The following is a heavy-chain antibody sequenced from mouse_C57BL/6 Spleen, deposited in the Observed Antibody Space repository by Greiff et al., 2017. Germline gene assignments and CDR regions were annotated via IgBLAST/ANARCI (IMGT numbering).Heavy chain of an antibody. V-gene: IGHV1-26*01. CDR3: GRSSYFDY. CDR1: GYTFTDYY. J-gene: IGHJ2*01. Sequence: EVQLQQSGPELVKPGASVKISCKASGYTFTDYYMNWVKQSHGKSLEWIGDINPNNGGTSYNQKFKGKATLTVAKSSSTAYMELRSLTSEDSAVYYCGRSSYFDYWGQGTTLTVSS. D-gene: IGHD1-1*01. CDR2: INPNNGGT.